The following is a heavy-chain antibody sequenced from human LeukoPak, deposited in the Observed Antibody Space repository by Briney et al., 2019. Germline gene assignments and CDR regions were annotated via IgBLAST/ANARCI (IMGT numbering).Heavy chain of an antibody. D-gene: IGHD1-26*01. V-gene: IGHV4-59*01. Sequence: SETLSLTCTVSGGSISSYYWSWIRQPQGKGLEWIGYIYYSGSTNYNPSLKSRVTISVDTSKNQFSLKLSSVTAADTAVYYCATNSGSSAYFDYWGQGTLVTVSS. CDR3: ATNSGSSAYFDY. J-gene: IGHJ4*02. CDR2: IYYSGST. CDR1: GGSISSYY.